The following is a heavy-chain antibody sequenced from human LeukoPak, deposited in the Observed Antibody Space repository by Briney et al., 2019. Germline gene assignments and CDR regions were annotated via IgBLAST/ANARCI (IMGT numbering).Heavy chain of an antibody. CDR2: VAYSGST. Sequence: SETLSLTCTVSGGSINSYYWSWIREPPGKGLEWMGYVAYSGSTNYNPSLKSRVTISLDTSKNQFSLKLSSVPAADTAMYYCARQAIVVVPAATKSAFDIWGHGTMVTVSS. CDR1: GGSINSYY. D-gene: IGHD2-2*01. J-gene: IGHJ3*02. V-gene: IGHV4-59*08. CDR3: ARQAIVVVPAATKSAFDI.